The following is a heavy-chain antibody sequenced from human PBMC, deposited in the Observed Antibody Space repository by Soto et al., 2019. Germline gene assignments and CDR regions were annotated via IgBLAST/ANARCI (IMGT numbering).Heavy chain of an antibody. V-gene: IGHV4-39*01. CDR1: GGSISSSDYF. CDR2: IYYSGIT. Sequence: QLQLQESGPGLVKPSETLSLTCTVSGGSISSSDYFWAWIRQPPGKGLEWIGSIYYSGITYYNPSLKSRVTISVDTSKNQFSLMLSSVTAADTAVYYCARRGADSSGGTGLDYWGQGTLVTVSS. J-gene: IGHJ4*02. D-gene: IGHD3-22*01. CDR3: ARRGADSSGGTGLDY.